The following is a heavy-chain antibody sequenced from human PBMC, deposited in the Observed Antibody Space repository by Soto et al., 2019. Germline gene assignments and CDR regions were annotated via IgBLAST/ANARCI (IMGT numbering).Heavy chain of an antibody. V-gene: IGHV4-39*01. CDR2: IYYSGIT. CDR3: ACIFSGGYGYGFYYYGMDV. D-gene: IGHD5-18*01. J-gene: IGHJ6*02. CDR1: DGSISTSDYY. Sequence: SETLSLTCTVSDGSISTSDYYWGWIRQPPGKGLEWIASIYYSGITYYGPSLKSRVTISIDTSKNQFSLKLSSVTAADTAVYYCACIFSGGYGYGFYYYGMDVWGQGTTVT.